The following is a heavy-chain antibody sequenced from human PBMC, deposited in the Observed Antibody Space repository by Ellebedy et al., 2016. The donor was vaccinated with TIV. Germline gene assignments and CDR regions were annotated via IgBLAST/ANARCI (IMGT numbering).Heavy chain of an antibody. CDR1: GFTFSSYA. J-gene: IGHJ4*02. V-gene: IGHV3-30-3*01. CDR3: ARGRNGVSDYYDSSGYWYYFDY. D-gene: IGHD3-22*01. Sequence: GESLKISXAASGFTFSSYAMHWVRQAPGKGLEWVAVISYDGSNKYYADSVKGRFTISRDNSKNTLYLQMNSLRAEDTAVYYCARGRNGVSDYYDSSGYWYYFDYWGQGTLVTVSS. CDR2: ISYDGSNK.